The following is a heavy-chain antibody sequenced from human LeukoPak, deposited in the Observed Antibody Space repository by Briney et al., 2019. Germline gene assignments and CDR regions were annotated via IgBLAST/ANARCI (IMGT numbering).Heavy chain of an antibody. V-gene: IGHV4-39*07. CDR1: GGSISSSIYY. CDR2: ISYSGST. CDR3: AREDYYDSSGNFDY. J-gene: IGHJ4*02. D-gene: IGHD3-22*01. Sequence: SETLSLTCTVSGGSISSSIYYWAWIRQPPGRGLEWIGSISYSGSTYYNPSLKSRVTISVDTSKNQFSLKLSSVTAADTAVYYCAREDYYDSSGNFDYWGQGTLVTVSS.